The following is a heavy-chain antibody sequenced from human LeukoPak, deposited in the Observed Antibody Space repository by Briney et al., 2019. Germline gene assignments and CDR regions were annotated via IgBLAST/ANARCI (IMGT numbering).Heavy chain of an antibody. V-gene: IGHV4-59*01. Sequence: SETLSLTCTVSGGSISSYYWSWIRQPPGKGLEWIGYIYYSGSTNYNPSLKSRVTISVDTSKNQFSLKLSSVTAADTAVYYCAREHYDFWSGYYSCGFDPWGQGTLVTVSS. J-gene: IGHJ5*02. CDR1: GGSISSYY. CDR2: IYYSGST. D-gene: IGHD3-3*01. CDR3: AREHYDFWSGYYSCGFDP.